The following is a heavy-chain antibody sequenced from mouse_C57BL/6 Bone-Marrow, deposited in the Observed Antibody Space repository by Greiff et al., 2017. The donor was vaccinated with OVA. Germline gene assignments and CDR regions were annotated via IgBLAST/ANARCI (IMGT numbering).Heavy chain of an antibody. J-gene: IGHJ3*01. D-gene: IGHD2-3*01. Sequence: VKLVESGAELARPGASVKLSCKASGYTFTSYGISWVKQRTGQGLEWIGEIYPRSGNTYYNEKFKGKATLTADKSSSTAYMELRSLTSEDSAVYFCARWDGYYPFAYWGQGTLVTVSA. CDR2: IYPRSGNT. CDR1: GYTFTSYG. CDR3: ARWDGYYPFAY. V-gene: IGHV1-81*01.